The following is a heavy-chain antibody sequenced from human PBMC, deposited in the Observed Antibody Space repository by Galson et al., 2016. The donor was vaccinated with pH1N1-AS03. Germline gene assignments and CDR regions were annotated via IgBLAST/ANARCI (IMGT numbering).Heavy chain of an antibody. CDR3: ARGRYSAFDI. V-gene: IGHV6-1*01. Sequence: CAISGDSVSSNIDAWNWIRQSPSGGLERLGRTYWRSKWYNDYAVSAKSRITINPDTSKNQFSLQLNSVTPEDTAVYYCARGRYSAFDIWSQGTLVTVSS. CDR2: TYWRSKWYN. D-gene: IGHD1-1*01. J-gene: IGHJ3*02. CDR1: GDSVSSNIDA.